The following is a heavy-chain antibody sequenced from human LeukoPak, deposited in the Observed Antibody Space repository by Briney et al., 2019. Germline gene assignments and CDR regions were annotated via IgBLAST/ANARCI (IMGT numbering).Heavy chain of an antibody. CDR3: AKWDFFGDYFSFDP. CDR2: IKHDLSEK. V-gene: IGHV3-7*01. CDR1: GFTFTRDW. D-gene: IGHD1-26*01. J-gene: IGHJ5*02. Sequence: GGSLRLSCAASGFTFTRDWISWVRQAPGKGLEWVATIKHDLSEKYYGDSVKGRFTVSRDNPKNSLFLQMNSLRVEDTALYFCAKWDFFGDYFSFDPRGQGTRVTVSS.